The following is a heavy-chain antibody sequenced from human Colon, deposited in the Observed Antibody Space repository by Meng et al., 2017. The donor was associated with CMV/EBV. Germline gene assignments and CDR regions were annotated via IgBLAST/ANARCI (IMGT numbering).Heavy chain of an antibody. CDR3: ARGPSKVIVVVPAARGLWFDP. D-gene: IGHD2-2*01. J-gene: IGHJ5*02. CDR2: MNPNSGNT. V-gene: IGHV1-8*01. CDR1: VYTFPSYD. Sequence: ASVTVSCQASVYTFPSYDINWVRQATGQGLEWMGWMNPNSGNTGYAQKFQGRVTMTRNTSISTAYMELSSLRSEDTAVYYCARGPSKVIVVVPAARGLWFDPWGQGTLVTVSS.